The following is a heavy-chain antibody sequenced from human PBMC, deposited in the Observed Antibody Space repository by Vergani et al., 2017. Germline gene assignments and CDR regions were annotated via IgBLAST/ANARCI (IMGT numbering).Heavy chain of an antibody. CDR1: GGSMSDFY. D-gene: IGHD2-21*01. J-gene: IGHJ5*02. CDR2: IYPNGNG. Sequence: QVHLQESGPGVVKPSDTLFLTCTVSGGSMSDFYWTWIRQPAGRGLEWIGRIYPNGNGNYNESLRSRLTMSIDTSRSQFSLSLSSVTAAGTAVYYCARGNCGVNCPKYNWLAPWGRGILVTVSS. CDR3: ARGNCGVNCPKYNWLAP. V-gene: IGHV4-4*07.